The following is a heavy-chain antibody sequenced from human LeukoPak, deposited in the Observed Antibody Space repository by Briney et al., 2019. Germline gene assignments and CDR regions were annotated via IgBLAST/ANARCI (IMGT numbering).Heavy chain of an antibody. D-gene: IGHD3-3*01. CDR3: ARDSTFGGITAAMDV. J-gene: IGHJ6*03. Sequence: SETLSPTCTVSGGSISSYYWSWIRQPAGKGLEWIGRIYTSGSTNYNPSLKSRVTMSVDTSKNQFSLKLSSVTAADTAVYYCARDSTFGGITAAMDVWGKGTTVTVSS. CDR2: IYTSGST. V-gene: IGHV4-4*07. CDR1: GGSISSYY.